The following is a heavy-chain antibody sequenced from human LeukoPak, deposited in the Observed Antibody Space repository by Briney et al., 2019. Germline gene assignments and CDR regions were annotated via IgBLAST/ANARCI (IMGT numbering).Heavy chain of an antibody. CDR2: IYYSGST. CDR1: GGSISIYY. CDR3: ARVTTVTTSFHFDY. V-gene: IGHV4-59*08. J-gene: IGHJ4*02. D-gene: IGHD4-17*01. Sequence: PSETLSLTGTVSGGSISIYYWSWIRQLPGKGLEWIGYIYYSGSTNYNPSLKSRVTISVDTSKNQFSLKLSSVTAADTAVYYCARVTTVTTSFHFDYWGQGTLVTVSS.